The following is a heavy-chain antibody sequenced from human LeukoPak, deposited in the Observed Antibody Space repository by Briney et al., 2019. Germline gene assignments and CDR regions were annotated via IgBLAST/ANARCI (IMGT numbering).Heavy chain of an antibody. Sequence: ASVKVSCKASGYTFTSYYMHWMRQAPGQGLEWMGWINPNSGGTNYAQKFQGRVTLTRDTSITTAYMELSRLRSDDTAVYYCARGGRYCSSTSCYQSYFDYWGQGTLVTVSS. CDR2: INPNSGGT. D-gene: IGHD2-2*01. CDR1: GYTFTSYY. J-gene: IGHJ4*02. V-gene: IGHV1-2*02. CDR3: ARGGRYCSSTSCYQSYFDY.